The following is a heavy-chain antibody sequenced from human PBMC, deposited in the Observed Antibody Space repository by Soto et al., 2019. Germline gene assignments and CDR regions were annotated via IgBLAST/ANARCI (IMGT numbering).Heavy chain of an antibody. D-gene: IGHD2-2*01. CDR1: GYTFTGYY. V-gene: IGHV1-2*02. CDR2: INPISGGI. CDR3: ARDLPIVVVPAATKFYYGMDV. Sequence: ASVKVSCKAFGYTFTGYYIRCLRHAPGQVLEWVGWINPISGGINFAQKFQGRVTMTRDTSISTAYMELSRLRSDDTAVYYCARDLPIVVVPAATKFYYGMDVWGQGTTVTVSS. J-gene: IGHJ6*02.